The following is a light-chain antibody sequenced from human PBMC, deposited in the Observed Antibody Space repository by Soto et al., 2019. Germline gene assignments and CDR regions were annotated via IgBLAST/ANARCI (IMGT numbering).Light chain of an antibody. CDR1: QSVSSSY. CDR2: GAS. J-gene: IGKJ5*01. CDR3: QQYGSPST. V-gene: IGKV3-20*01. Sequence: EMVLAQSPGTLSLSTGERATLSFSASQSVSSSYLAWYQQKPGQAPRLLIYGASSRATGIPDRLSGSGSGTEFTLTISRLAPEDFAVYYCQQYGSPSTFGQGTRLEI.